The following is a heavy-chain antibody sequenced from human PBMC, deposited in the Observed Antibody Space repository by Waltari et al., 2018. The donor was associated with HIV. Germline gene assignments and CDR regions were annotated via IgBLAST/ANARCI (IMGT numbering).Heavy chain of an antibody. D-gene: IGHD2-8*01. CDR3: AGSRGPNLFDY. V-gene: IGHV3-30*03. Sequence: QVHLVESGGGVVQPGRSLRLSCAASRFSFSSFGMHWVRQAPGKGLEWVALISFDGSNEYYTDSVNGRFTISRDNSKSTLYLQLNSLRSEDTAVYYCAGSRGPNLFDYWGQGTLVTVSS. J-gene: IGHJ4*02. CDR1: RFSFSSFG. CDR2: ISFDGSNE.